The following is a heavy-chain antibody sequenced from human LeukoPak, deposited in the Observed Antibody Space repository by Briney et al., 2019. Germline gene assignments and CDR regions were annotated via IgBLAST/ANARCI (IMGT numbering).Heavy chain of an antibody. D-gene: IGHD6-6*01. V-gene: IGHV3-21*01. CDR2: ISSSSSYI. CDR1: GCTFSSYS. J-gene: IGHJ4*02. CDR3: ARALSSSRQAFDY. Sequence: GGSLRLSCAASGCTFSSYSMNWVRQAPGKGLEWVSSISSSSSYIYYADSVKGRFTISRDNAKNSLYLQMNSLRAEDTAVYYCARALSSSRQAFDYWGQGTLVTVSS.